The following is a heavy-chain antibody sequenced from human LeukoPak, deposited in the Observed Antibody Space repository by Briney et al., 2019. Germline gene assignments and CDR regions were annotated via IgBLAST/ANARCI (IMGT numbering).Heavy chain of an antibody. CDR3: ARGSEYYDFWGGYTNWFDP. V-gene: IGHV4-39*07. CDR2: INHSGST. Sequence: KPSETLSLTCTVSGGSISSSSYYWGWIRQPPGKGLEWIGEINHSGSTNYNPSLKSRVTISVDTSKNQFSLKLSSVTAADTAVYYCARGSEYYDFWGGYTNWFDPWGQGTLVTVSS. D-gene: IGHD3-3*01. CDR1: GGSISSSSYY. J-gene: IGHJ5*02.